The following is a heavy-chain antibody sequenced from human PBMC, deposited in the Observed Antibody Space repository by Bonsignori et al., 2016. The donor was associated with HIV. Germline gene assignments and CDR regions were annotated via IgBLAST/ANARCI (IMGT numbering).Heavy chain of an antibody. CDR3: ARGYSSSWVYDYYMDV. D-gene: IGHD6-13*01. CDR1: GGSISSANYY. Sequence: SETLSLTCTVSGGSISSANYYWSWIRQPPGKGLEWIGYIYYSGSTYYNPSLKSRVTISVDTSKTQFSLKLSSVTAADTAVYYCARGYSSSWVYDYYMDVWGKGTTVTVSS. V-gene: IGHV4-30-4*01. CDR2: IYYSGST. J-gene: IGHJ6*03.